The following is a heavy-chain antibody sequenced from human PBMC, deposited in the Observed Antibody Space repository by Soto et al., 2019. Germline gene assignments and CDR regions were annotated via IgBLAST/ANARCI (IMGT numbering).Heavy chain of an antibody. D-gene: IGHD2-2*01. CDR3: ARYYCTSTICYYFDY. Sequence: LSLTCTVSGGSISSYYWSWIRQPPGKGLEWIGYIYYSGSSNYNPSLKSRVTISVDTSKNQFSLKLNSVTAADTAVYYCARYYCTSTICYYFDYWGQGTLVTVFS. V-gene: IGHV4-59*01. CDR1: GGSISSYY. CDR2: IYYSGSS. J-gene: IGHJ4*02.